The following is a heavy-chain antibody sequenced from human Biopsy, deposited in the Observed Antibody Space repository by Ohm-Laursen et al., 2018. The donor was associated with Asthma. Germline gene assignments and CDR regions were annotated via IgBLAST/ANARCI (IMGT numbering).Heavy chain of an antibody. V-gene: IGHV1-69*01. CDR1: GDILSSFG. J-gene: IGHJ6*02. CDR2: VIPIYGTT. Sequence: SSVKVSCKAHGDILSSFGIKWVRKAPGQGLEWMGGVIPIYGTTHTAQKFQGRVTFTADGSTSSAYMELSSLTSEDSAVYYCAREVSTVDYGYYYFAMDVWGQGTTVTVSS. CDR3: AREVSTVDYGYYYFAMDV. D-gene: IGHD4-17*01.